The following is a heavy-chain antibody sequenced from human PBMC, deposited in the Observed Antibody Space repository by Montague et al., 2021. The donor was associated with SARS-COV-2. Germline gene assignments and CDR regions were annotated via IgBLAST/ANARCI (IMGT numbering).Heavy chain of an antibody. Sequence: SETLSLTCAVYGEPFSDYYWTWFRQPPGKELEWLGGENHSARINYNQSLKSRITISVDTSKNQFSLRLGSVTAADTAVYYCARGRVDTTNVLVVCRGAAHYVDSWGQGTLVSVSS. CDR1: GEPFSDYY. D-gene: IGHD2-15*01. V-gene: IGHV4-34*01. CDR3: ARGRVDTTNVLVVCRGAAHYVDS. J-gene: IGHJ4*02. CDR2: ENHSARI.